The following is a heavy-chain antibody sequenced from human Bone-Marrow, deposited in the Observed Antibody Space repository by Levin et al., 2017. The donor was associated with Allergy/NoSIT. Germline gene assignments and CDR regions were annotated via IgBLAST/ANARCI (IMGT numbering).Heavy chain of an antibody. J-gene: IGHJ4*02. D-gene: IGHD7-27*01. CDR2: IKQDGSEK. V-gene: IGHV3-7*01. CDR3: ARVMNWACDC. Sequence: LSLTCAASGFTFSNYWMTWVRQAPGKGLEWVASIKQDGSEKKYVDSVKGRFTISRDNAENSLYLQMNSLRVEDTAVYYCARVMNWACDCWGQGTLVTVSS. CDR1: GFTFSNYW.